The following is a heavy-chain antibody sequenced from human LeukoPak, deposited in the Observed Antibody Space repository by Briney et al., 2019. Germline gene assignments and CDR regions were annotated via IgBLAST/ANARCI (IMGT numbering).Heavy chain of an antibody. CDR2: IYHSGST. CDR3: AKGPANIWFNWFDP. CDR1: GGSISSSNW. D-gene: IGHD3-10*01. V-gene: IGHV4-4*02. Sequence: PSGTLSLTCAVSGGSISSSNWWSWVRQPPGKGLEWIGEIYHSGSTNYNPSLKSRVTISVDKSKNQFSLKLRSVTAADTAVYYCAKGPANIWFNWFDPWGQGTLVAVSS. J-gene: IGHJ5*02.